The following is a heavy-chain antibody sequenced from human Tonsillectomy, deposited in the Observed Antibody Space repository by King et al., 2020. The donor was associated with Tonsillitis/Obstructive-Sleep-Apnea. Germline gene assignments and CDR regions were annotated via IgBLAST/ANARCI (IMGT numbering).Heavy chain of an antibody. CDR2: IYYSGST. Sequence: VQLQESGPGLVKPSETLSLTCTVSGGSISSYYWSWIRPPPGKGLEWIGYIYYSGSTNYNPSLKSRVTISVDTSKNQFSLKLSSVTAADTAVYYCARMEYRAGNAFDIWGQGTMVTVSS. V-gene: IGHV4-59*01. D-gene: IGHD2/OR15-2a*01. CDR3: ARMEYRAGNAFDI. J-gene: IGHJ3*02. CDR1: GGSISSYY.